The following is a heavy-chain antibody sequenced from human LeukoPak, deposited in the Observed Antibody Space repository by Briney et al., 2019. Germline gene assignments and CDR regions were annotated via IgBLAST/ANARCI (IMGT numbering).Heavy chain of an antibody. CDR3: ARGSGLSSTDY. CDR2: IRFTGSYI. Sequence: GGSLRLSCVASGFTFSHYSMNWVRQAPGKGLEWVSSIRFTGSYIYYADSVKGRFTISRDDAKNLLSLQMISLRAEGTAVYYCARGSGLSSTDYWGQGTLVTVSS. CDR1: GFTFSHYS. D-gene: IGHD3-10*02. J-gene: IGHJ4*02. V-gene: IGHV3-21*01.